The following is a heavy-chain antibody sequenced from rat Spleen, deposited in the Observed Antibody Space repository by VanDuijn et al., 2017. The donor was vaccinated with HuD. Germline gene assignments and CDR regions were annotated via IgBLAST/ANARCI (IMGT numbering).Heavy chain of an antibody. J-gene: IGHJ3*01. CDR2: MRFDGDT. CDR3: TREDNDGSSLGGCFGF. V-gene: IGHV2S30*01. D-gene: IGHD1-12*02. Sequence: QVQLRESGPGLVQSSQTLSLTCTVSGFSLSGNIVHWVRQPPGKGLEWMGRMRFDGDTRYNSVLKSRLSISRDTSRNQVFLELNSLQTGDTAIYYCTREDNDGSSLGGCFGFWGQGTLVTVSS. CDR1: GFSLSGNI.